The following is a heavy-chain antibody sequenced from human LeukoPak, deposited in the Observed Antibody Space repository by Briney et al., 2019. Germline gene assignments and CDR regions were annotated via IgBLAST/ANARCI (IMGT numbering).Heavy chain of an antibody. J-gene: IGHJ4*02. V-gene: IGHV4-39*01. CDR3: ARHHIRLGHPSSLLDC. Sequence: SETLSLTCTVSGASISSSSYYWGWFRQPPGKGLEWIGSIYYSGSTYYNPSLKSRVTIFVDSSKNEFSLKLTSVTAADTAVYSCARHHIRLGHPSSLLDCWGQGTLVAVSS. CDR1: GASISSSSYY. D-gene: IGHD3-16*01. CDR2: IYYSGST.